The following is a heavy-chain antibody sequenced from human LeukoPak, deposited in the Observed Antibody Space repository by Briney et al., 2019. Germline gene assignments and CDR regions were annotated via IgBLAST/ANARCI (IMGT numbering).Heavy chain of an antibody. J-gene: IGHJ6*04. Sequence: TGGSLRLSCAASGFTFSSYAMYWVRQAPGKGLEWVALISYDGSNKYYADSVKGRFTISRDNSKNTLYLQMNSLRAEDTAVYYCARGGSSFAPQDVWGKGTTVTVSS. CDR1: GFTFSSYA. CDR2: ISYDGSNK. D-gene: IGHD6-6*01. V-gene: IGHV3-30-3*01. CDR3: ARGGSSFAPQDV.